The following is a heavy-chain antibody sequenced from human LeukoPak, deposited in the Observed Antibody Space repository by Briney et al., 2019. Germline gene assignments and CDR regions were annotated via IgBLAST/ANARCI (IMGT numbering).Heavy chain of an antibody. CDR1: GFTFDDYA. J-gene: IGHJ4*02. D-gene: IGHD6-25*01. V-gene: IGHV3-9*01. Sequence: PGGSLRLSCVASGFTFDDYAMHWVRLAPGKGLEWVSSISWNSGNLGYADSVKGRFTISRDNPKTSLYLQMNSLRPEDTALYYCAKGPSSGLVNYFDYWGQGTLVTVSS. CDR3: AKGPSSGLVNYFDY. CDR2: ISWNSGNL.